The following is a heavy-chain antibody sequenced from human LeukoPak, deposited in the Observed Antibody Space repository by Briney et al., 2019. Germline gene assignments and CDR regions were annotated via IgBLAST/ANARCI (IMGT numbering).Heavy chain of an antibody. V-gene: IGHV4-59*08. J-gene: IGHJ2*01. Sequence: PSETLSLTCTVSGGSISSYYWSWIRQPPGKGLEWIGYIYYSGSTNYNPSLKSRVTISVDTSKDQFSLKLSSVTAADTAVYYCATRDWYFDLWGRGTLVTVSS. CDR1: GGSISSYY. CDR3: ATRDWYFDL. CDR2: IYYSGST.